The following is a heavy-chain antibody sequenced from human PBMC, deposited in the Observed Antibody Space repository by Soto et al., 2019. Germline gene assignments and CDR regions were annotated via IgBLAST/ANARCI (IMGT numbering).Heavy chain of an antibody. CDR3: VREVRDRSSHGSLDL. Sequence: GGSLRLSCAASGFTFSNSAMNWVRQAPGKGLEWVSLISNNGGSASHADSVQGRFIISRDNSINTLYLQMNSLRAEDTAIYYCVREVRDRSSHGSLDLWGRGTMVT. J-gene: IGHJ3*01. CDR1: GFTFSNSA. D-gene: IGHD2-2*01. V-gene: IGHV3-23*01. CDR2: ISNNGGSA.